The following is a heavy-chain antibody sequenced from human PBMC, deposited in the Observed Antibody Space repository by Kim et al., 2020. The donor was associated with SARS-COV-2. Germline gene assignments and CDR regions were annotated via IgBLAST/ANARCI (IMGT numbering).Heavy chain of an antibody. CDR3: AKVAYSSSWYFDY. D-gene: IGHD6-19*01. Sequence: GGSLRLSCGASGFTFSSHVVHWVRQAPGKGLEWVAVVWHDRSNDYYADSVKGRFTVSRDNSKNTLYLQMNSLRAEDTAMYYCAKVAYSSSWYFDYWGQGTLVTVSS. CDR1: GFTFSSHV. J-gene: IGHJ4*02. V-gene: IGHV3-33*06. CDR2: VWHDRSND.